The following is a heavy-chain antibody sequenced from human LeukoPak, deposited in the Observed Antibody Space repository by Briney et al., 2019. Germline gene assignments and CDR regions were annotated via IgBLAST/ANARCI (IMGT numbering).Heavy chain of an antibody. CDR3: ARGIETYSSGADN. J-gene: IGHJ4*02. D-gene: IGHD6-19*01. CDR1: GFTFSSYE. CDR2: ISSSGSTI. Sequence: GGSLRLSCAASGFTFSSYEMNWVRQAPGKGLEWVSYISSSGSTIYYADSVKGRFTISRDNAKNSLYLQMNSLRAEDTAVYYCARGIETYSSGADNWGQGTLVTVSS. V-gene: IGHV3-48*03.